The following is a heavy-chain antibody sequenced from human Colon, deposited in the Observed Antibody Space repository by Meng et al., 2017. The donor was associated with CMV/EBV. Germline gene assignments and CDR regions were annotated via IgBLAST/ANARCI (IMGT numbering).Heavy chain of an antibody. J-gene: IGHJ1*01. CDR2: IYSNGRI. Sequence: SGPGLVKPSAPLSPTCTGSGGSISGLYWTWIRRPAGEGLQWLGRIYSNGRIDENYSLRSRVTISVDTSKNQLSLRLTSVTAADTAVYYCGRAGARGVPIDVWGRGTLVTVSS. CDR1: GGSISGLY. CDR3: GRAGARGVPIDV. D-gene: IGHD3-10*01. V-gene: IGHV4-4*07.